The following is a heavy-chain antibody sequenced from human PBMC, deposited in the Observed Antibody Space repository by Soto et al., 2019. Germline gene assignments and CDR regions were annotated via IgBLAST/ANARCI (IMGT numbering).Heavy chain of an antibody. CDR1: GFTFSTYN. D-gene: IGHD5-18*01. Sequence: GGSLRLSCAASGFTFSTYNMNWVRQAPGKGLEWVSYISSSSSTIYYADSVKGRFTISRDNAKNSLYLQMNSLRAEDTAVYYCARGYNYSPRIYDYWGQGTLVTVSS. CDR3: ARGYNYSPRIYDY. V-gene: IGHV3-48*01. CDR2: ISSSSSTI. J-gene: IGHJ4*02.